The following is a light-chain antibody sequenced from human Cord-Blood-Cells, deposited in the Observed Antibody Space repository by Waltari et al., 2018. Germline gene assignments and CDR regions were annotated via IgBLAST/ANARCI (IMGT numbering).Light chain of an antibody. V-gene: IGKV1-5*03. CDR2: KAS. CDR3: QQYNSYLYT. CDR1: QSISSW. Sequence: DIQMTQPPSPLSASVGDRVPITCRASQSISSWLAWYQQKPGKAPKLLIYKASSLESGVPSRFSGSGSGTEFTLTISSLQPDDFATYYCQQYNSYLYTFGQGTKLEIK. J-gene: IGKJ2*01.